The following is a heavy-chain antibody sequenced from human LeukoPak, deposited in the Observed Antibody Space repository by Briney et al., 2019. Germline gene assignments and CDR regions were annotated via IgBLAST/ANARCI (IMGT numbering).Heavy chain of an antibody. Sequence: GGSLTLSCAASGFTFSSYGMHWVRQAPGKGLEWVAFIQYNGGSKYYADSVKGRFTISRDNSKNTLYLQMNSLGTEDTAVYYCAPRGIAVAGPFDYWGQGTLVIVSS. CDR3: APRGIAVAGPFDY. D-gene: IGHD6-19*01. CDR1: GFTFSSYG. CDR2: IQYNGGSK. V-gene: IGHV3-30*02. J-gene: IGHJ4*02.